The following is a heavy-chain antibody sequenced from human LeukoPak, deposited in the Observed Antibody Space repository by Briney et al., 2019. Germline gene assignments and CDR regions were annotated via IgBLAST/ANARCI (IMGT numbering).Heavy chain of an antibody. CDR1: GFTFSDKW. J-gene: IGHJ5*02. D-gene: IGHD1-26*01. V-gene: IGHV3-7*03. CDR2: IKKDGSQK. Sequence: GGSLRLSCVGSGFTFSDKWMSWVRQAPGKGPEWVASIKKDGSQKYYVDSVKGRFTISRENAQNSLYLLMSSLRVENTAIYSCARVGWELLNLHFDPWGQGTLVTVSS. CDR3: ARVGWELLNLHFDP.